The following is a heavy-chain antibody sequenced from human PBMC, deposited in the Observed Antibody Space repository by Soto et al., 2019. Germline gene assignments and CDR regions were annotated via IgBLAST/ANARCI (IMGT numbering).Heavy chain of an antibody. D-gene: IGHD5-12*01. CDR1: GLTFSKYW. CDR2: IKHDGSEQ. Sequence: EVQLVESGGGLVQPGGSLRLSCAASGLTFSKYWMTWLRQAPGKGLEWVANIKHDGSEQYYVGSVKGRFAISRDNAKNSLFLQMNSLRAEDTAVYYCASVPGSPGYHGLDVWGQGTTVTVSS. CDR3: ASVPGSPGYHGLDV. V-gene: IGHV3-7*03. J-gene: IGHJ6*02.